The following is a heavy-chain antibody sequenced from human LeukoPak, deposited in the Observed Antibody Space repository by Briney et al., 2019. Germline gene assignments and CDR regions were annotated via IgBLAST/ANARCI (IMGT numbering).Heavy chain of an antibody. CDR1: GFTLSTYT. Sequence: PGGSLRLSCAASGFTLSTYTMNWVRQAPGKGLEWVSSISSSSSYIYYADSVRGRFTIYRDNAKNSLYLQMDSLRAEDTAVYYCATGGGYGYFDEWGQGTVVTVSS. D-gene: IGHD5-18*01. CDR3: ATGGGYGYFDE. CDR2: ISSSSSYI. V-gene: IGHV3-21*01. J-gene: IGHJ4*02.